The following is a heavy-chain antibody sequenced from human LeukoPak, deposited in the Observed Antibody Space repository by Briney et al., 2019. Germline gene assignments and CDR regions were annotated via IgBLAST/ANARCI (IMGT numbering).Heavy chain of an antibody. V-gene: IGHV3-30*18. CDR3: AKRLVGGYSCGPLDY. D-gene: IGHD5-18*01. Sequence: QAGGSLRLSCAASGFTFSTYGMHWVRQAPGKGLEGGTVISNDGTKDQYADSVRGRFTISRDNSKDTLYLQMNSLRPEDTAVYYCAKRLVGGYSCGPLDYWGQGTLVTVSS. CDR1: GFTFSTYG. J-gene: IGHJ4*02. CDR2: ISNDGTKD.